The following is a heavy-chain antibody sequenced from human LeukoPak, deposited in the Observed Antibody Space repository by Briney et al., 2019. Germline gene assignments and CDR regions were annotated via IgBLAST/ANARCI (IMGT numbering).Heavy chain of an antibody. J-gene: IGHJ4*02. CDR1: GFAFSSYG. CDR2: ISSYDGRNK. Sequence: PGGSLRLSCAASGFAFSSYGMHWGRQAPGKGLEWVAVISSYDGRNKYYADSVKGRFTISRDNSKNTLYLQMNSLRAEDTAVYYCVKDLPGYYGSGSYYRVLDYWGQGTLVTVSS. D-gene: IGHD3-10*01. V-gene: IGHV3-30*18. CDR3: VKDLPGYYGSGSYYRVLDY.